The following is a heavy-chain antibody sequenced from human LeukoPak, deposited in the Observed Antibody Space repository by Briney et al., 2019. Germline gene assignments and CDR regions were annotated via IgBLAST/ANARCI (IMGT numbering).Heavy chain of an antibody. J-gene: IGHJ4*02. D-gene: IGHD6-19*01. CDR2: IFSSGGA. CDR1: GGSITGFF. Sequence: KPSETLSLTCAVSGGSITGFFWTWIRQPAGEGLQYIGRIFSSGGANYNPSLQSRVAMSVDTSQNLFSLKLTSVTAADTAVYFCARVATPDVSSPLGFRGQGILVTASS. CDR3: ARVATPDVSSPLGF. V-gene: IGHV4-4*07.